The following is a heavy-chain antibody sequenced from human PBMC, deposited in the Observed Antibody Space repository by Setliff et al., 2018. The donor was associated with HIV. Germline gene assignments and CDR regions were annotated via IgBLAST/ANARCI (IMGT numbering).Heavy chain of an antibody. J-gene: IGHJ3*01. CDR3: ARAISFDFPSGLKGTFDV. Sequence: LSLTCSVSGASINNGDYYWSWIRQSPGEGLEWIGYIYYSGYYKAYYDSNPALKSRFSASVDTSRNQFSLELQSMTAADTAMYYCARAISFDFPSGLKGTFDVWGRGTMVTVSS. D-gene: IGHD3-16*01. CDR2: IYYSGYYKA. V-gene: IGHV4-30-4*01. CDR1: GASINNGDYY.